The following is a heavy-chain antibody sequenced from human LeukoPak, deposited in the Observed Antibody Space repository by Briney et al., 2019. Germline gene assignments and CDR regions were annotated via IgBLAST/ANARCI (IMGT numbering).Heavy chain of an antibody. Sequence: ASVKVSCKASGYTFTGYYIHWVRPAPGQGLEWMGLISPTSGGTNYAQKFQGRVTMTRDTSISTAYMDLSRLRSDDTAVYYCARVDCSSTSCYQSHYYYYYAMDVWGQGTTVTVSS. J-gene: IGHJ6*02. CDR3: ARVDCSSTSCYQSHYYYYYAMDV. CDR2: ISPTSGGT. CDR1: GYTFTGYY. V-gene: IGHV1-2*02. D-gene: IGHD2-2*01.